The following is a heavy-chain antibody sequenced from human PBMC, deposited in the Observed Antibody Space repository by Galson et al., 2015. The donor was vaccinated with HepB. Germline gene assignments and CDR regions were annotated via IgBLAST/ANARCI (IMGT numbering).Heavy chain of an antibody. CDR2: ISYDGSNK. V-gene: IGHV3-30*18. J-gene: IGHJ4*02. CDR3: AKDWGRRGYFDY. Sequence: SLRLSCAASGFTFSSYGMHWVRQAPGKGLEWVAVISYDGSNKYYADSVKGRFTISRDNSKNTLYLQMNSLRAEDTAVYYCAKDWGRRGYFDYWGQGTLVTVSS. CDR1: GFTFSSYG. D-gene: IGHD3-16*01.